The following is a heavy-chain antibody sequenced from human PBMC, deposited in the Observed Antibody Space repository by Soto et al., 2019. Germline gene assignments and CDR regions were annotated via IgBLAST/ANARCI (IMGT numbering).Heavy chain of an antibody. V-gene: IGHV4-59*01. CDR2: IYYSGST. J-gene: IGHJ4*02. D-gene: IGHD1-26*01. CDR3: ARDVYSGSYLDY. Sequence: QVQLQESGPGLVKPSETLSLTCTVSGGSISSYYWSWIRQPPGKGLEWIGYIYYSGSTNYNPSLKSRVTISVDTSKNQFSLKLSSVTAADTAVYCCARDVYSGSYLDYWGQGTLVTVS. CDR1: GGSISSYY.